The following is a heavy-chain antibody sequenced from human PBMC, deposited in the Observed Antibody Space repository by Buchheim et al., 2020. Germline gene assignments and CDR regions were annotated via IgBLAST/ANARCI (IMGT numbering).Heavy chain of an antibody. CDR1: GYTFTGYY. J-gene: IGHJ6*02. Sequence: QVQLVQSGAEVKKPGASVKVSCKASGYTFTGYYMHWVRQAPGQGLEWMGRINPNSGGTNYAQKFQGRATRTRARSICTAYMELSRLRSDDTAVYYCARGSSTIFGVVPFYYYGMDVWGQGTT. CDR3: ARGSSTIFGVVPFYYYGMDV. V-gene: IGHV1-2*06. D-gene: IGHD3-3*01. CDR2: INPNSGGT.